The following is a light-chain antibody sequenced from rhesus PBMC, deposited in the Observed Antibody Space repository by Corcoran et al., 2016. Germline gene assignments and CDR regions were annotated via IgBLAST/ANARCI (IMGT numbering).Light chain of an antibody. J-gene: IGKJ4*01. Sequence: DIQMTQSPSSLSASVGDRVTITCRASQGISSYLAWYQQKPGKFPKLLIYAASTLQRGVPSRFSGSGSGTDFTLTISSLQPEDFATYYCQQHNSYPLTFGGGTKVELK. CDR2: AAS. V-gene: IGKV1-25*01. CDR3: QQHNSYPLT. CDR1: QGISSY.